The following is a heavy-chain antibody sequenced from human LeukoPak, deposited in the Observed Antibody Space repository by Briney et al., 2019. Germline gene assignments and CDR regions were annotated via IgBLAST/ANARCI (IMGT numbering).Heavy chain of an antibody. CDR2: INHSGST. Sequence: SETLSLTCAVYGGSFSGYYWSWIRQPPGKGLEWIGEINHSGSTNYNASLKSRVTISVDTSKNQFALKLSSVTAADTAVYYCARGGLVVVVPAARNWFDPWGQGTLVTVSS. D-gene: IGHD2-2*01. CDR3: ARGGLVVVVPAARNWFDP. CDR1: GGSFSGYY. J-gene: IGHJ5*02. V-gene: IGHV4-34*01.